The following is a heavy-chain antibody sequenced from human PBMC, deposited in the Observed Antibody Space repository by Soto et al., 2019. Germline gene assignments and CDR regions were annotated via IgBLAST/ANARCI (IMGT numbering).Heavy chain of an antibody. Sequence: ASETLSLTCTVSGGSISSGDYYWSWIRQPPGKGLEWIGYIYYSGSTYYSPSLKSRVTISVDTSKNQFSLKLSSVTAADTAVYYCAREYSYGYMSNWYFGLWGRGTLVTVSS. CDR2: IYYSGST. V-gene: IGHV4-30-4*01. CDR3: AREYSYGYMSNWYFGL. CDR1: GGSISSGDYY. J-gene: IGHJ2*01. D-gene: IGHD5-18*01.